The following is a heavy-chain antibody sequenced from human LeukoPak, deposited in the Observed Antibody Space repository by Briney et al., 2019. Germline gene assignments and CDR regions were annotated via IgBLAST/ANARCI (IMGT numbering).Heavy chain of an antibody. CDR1: GGTFSSYA. CDR2: IIPIFGTA. CDR3: ARSIILTWTIDY. J-gene: IGHJ4*02. Sequence: GASVKVSCKASGGTFSSYAISWVRQAPGQGLEWMGGIIPIFGTANYAQKFQGRVTITADKSTSTAYMELSSLRSEDTAVYYCARSIILTWTIDYWGQGTLVTVSS. D-gene: IGHD2-21*01. V-gene: IGHV1-69*06.